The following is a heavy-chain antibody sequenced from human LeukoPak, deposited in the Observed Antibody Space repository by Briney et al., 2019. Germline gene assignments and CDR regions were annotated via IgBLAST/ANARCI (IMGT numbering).Heavy chain of an antibody. CDR3: ATRVVAASY. CDR1: GFPFSDYH. CDR2: ISSSSSYT. V-gene: IGHV3-11*06. J-gene: IGHJ4*02. Sequence: GLLSLSCQASGFPFSDYHMSWIRKAQGKGLEWVSYISSSSSYTNYADSVKGRFTISRDNAKNSLYLQMNSLRAEDTAVYYCATRVVAASYWGQGALVTVSS. D-gene: IGHD2-2*01.